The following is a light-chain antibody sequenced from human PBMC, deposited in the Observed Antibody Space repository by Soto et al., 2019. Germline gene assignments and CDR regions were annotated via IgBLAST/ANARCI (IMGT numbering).Light chain of an antibody. CDR3: CSYAGGYTDV. CDR2: EIT. CDR1: SSDVGSYNL. J-gene: IGLJ1*01. Sequence: QSALTQPASVSGSPGQSITISCTGTSSDVGSYNLVSWYQQHPGKAPKVMIYEITKRPSGVSNRFSGSKSGNTASLTISGLQAEDEADYYCCSYAGGYTDVLGTGTKLTVL. V-gene: IGLV2-23*02.